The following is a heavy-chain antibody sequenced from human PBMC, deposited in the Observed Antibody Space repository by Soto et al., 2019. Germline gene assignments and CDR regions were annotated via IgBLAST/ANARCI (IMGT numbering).Heavy chain of an antibody. CDR3: ARHGRDIVVVVAASNPNWFDP. CDR2: SYYSGST. V-gene: IGHV4-39*01. Sequence: SETLSLTCTVSGGSISSSSYYWGWIRQPPGKELEWIGSSYYSGSTYYDPTLKSRVTVSGDTSKNQFSLKLSSVTAADTAVDYCARHGRDIVVVVAASNPNWFDPWGQGTLVTVSS. D-gene: IGHD2-15*01. CDR1: GGSISSSSYY. J-gene: IGHJ5*02.